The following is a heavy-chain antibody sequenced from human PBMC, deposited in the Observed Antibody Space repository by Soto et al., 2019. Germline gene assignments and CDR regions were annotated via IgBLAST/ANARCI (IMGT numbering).Heavy chain of an antibody. J-gene: IGHJ4*02. CDR3: AKDAVAGDGLWLMDH. V-gene: IGHV3-23*01. Sequence: EVQLLESGGGLVQPGGSLTLSCAASGFTFGSYAMTWVRQAPGKGLESVAGLYGNSGGIQYADSVRGRFTIFRDNSKNIVFLHMRSLRVEDTAVYFCAKDAVAGDGLWLMDHWGQGTLVTVSS. D-gene: IGHD2-21*02. CDR2: LYGNSGGI. CDR1: GFTFGSYA.